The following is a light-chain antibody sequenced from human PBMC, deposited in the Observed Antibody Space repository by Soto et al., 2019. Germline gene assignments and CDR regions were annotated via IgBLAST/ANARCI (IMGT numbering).Light chain of an antibody. CDR2: AAS. CDR1: QSISDY. V-gene: IGKV1-39*01. J-gene: IGKJ1*01. Sequence: DIQMTQSPSSLSASVGDRVTITCRASQSISDYLNWYQKKPGKAPKLLIYAASILQSAVPSRFSGSGSGTDFTLISTDLQPEDFATYYCQQSYSSPWTFGQGTYVEIK. CDR3: QQSYSSPWT.